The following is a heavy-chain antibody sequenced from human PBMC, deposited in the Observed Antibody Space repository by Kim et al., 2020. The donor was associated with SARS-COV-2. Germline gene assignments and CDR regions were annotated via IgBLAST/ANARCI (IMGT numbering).Heavy chain of an antibody. CDR3: ARGLEGYSSGWYWDY. V-gene: IGHV4-59*01. D-gene: IGHD6-19*01. Sequence: SETLSLTCTVSGGSISSYYWSWIRQPPGKGLEWIGYIYYSGSTNYNPSLKSRVTISVDTSKNQFSLKLSSVTAADTAVYYCARGLEGYSSGWYWDYWGQGTLVTVYS. CDR1: GGSISSYY. J-gene: IGHJ4*02. CDR2: IYYSGST.